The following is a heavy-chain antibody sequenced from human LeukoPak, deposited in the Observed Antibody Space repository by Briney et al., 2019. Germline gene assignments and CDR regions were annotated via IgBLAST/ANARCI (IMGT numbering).Heavy chain of an antibody. CDR2: INHSGST. CDR3: ARLRYYYGSGTAYYYYYYMDV. Sequence: PSETLSLTCAVYGGSFSGYYWSWIRQPPGKGLEWIGEINHSGSTNYNPSLKSRVTISVDTSKNQFSLKLSSVTAADTAVYYCARLRYYYGSGTAYYYYYYMDVWGKGTTVTISS. D-gene: IGHD3-10*01. J-gene: IGHJ6*03. V-gene: IGHV4-34*01. CDR1: GGSFSGYY.